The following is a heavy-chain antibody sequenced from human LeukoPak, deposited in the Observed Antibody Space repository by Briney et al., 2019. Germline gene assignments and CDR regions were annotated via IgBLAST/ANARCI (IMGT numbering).Heavy chain of an antibody. CDR1: GYTFTSYD. CDR3: ARVDSSGWYGNYYFDY. J-gene: IGHJ4*02. V-gene: IGHV1-8*01. D-gene: IGHD6-19*01. CDR2: MNPNSGNT. Sequence: EASVKVSCKASGYTFTSYDINWVRQATGQGLEWMGWMNPNSGNTGYAQKFQGRVTMTRNTSISTAYMELSSLRSEGTAVYYCARVDSSGWYGNYYFDYWGQGTLVTVSS.